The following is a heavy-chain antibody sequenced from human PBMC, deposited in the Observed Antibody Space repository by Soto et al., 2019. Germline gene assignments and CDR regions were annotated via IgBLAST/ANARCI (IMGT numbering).Heavy chain of an antibody. V-gene: IGHV4-34*01. CDR1: GGSFSGYY. Sequence: SETLSLTCAVYGGSFSGYYWSWIRQPPGKGLEWIGEINHSGSTNYNPSLKSRVTISVDTSKNQFSLKLSSVTAADTAVYYCARGRIDIVVVVAATRGWFDPWGQGTLVTVSS. J-gene: IGHJ5*02. CDR2: INHSGST. D-gene: IGHD2-15*01. CDR3: ARGRIDIVVVVAATRGWFDP.